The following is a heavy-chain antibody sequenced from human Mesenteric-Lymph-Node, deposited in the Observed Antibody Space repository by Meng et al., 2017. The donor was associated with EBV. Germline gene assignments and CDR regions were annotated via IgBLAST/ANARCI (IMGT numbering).Heavy chain of an antibody. V-gene: IGHV4-39*07. Sequence: QPQLQEAGPGLVKPSETLSLTCTVSGDSISSPSYYWGWIRQSPGKGLEWIGSIYYSGNTYYNPSLKSRVTISVDTSKNQFSLKLSSVTAADTAVYYCTRDHSNSGWFPYWGQGTLVTVSS. CDR3: TRDHSNSGWFPY. D-gene: IGHD6-19*01. CDR1: GDSISSPSYY. CDR2: IYYSGNT. J-gene: IGHJ4*01.